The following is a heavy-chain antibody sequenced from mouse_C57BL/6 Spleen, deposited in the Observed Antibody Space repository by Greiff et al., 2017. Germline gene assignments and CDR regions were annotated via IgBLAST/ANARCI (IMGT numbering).Heavy chain of an antibody. CDR2: ISYDGSN. V-gene: IGHV3-6*01. J-gene: IGHJ2*01. Sequence: EVQVVESGPGLVKPSQSLSLTCSVTGYSITSGYYWNWIRQFPGNKLEWMCYISYDGSNNYNPSLKNRITITRNTSKNLFFLKLNSVTTEDTATYYCARVGEKALDYWGQGTTLTVSS. CDR3: ARVGEKALDY. CDR1: GYSITSGYY.